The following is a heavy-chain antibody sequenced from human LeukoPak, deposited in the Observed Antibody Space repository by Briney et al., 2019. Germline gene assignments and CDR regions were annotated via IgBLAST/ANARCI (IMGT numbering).Heavy chain of an antibody. V-gene: IGHV3-23*01. J-gene: IGHJ6*03. Sequence: PGGSLRLSCAASGFTFSSYAMSWVRQAPGKGLEWVSAISGSGGSTYYADSVKGRFTISRDNSKNTLYLQMNSLRAEDTAVYYCAREGIAAADYDYYYYMDVWGKGTTVTVSS. D-gene: IGHD6-13*01. CDR1: GFTFSSYA. CDR3: AREGIAAADYDYYYYMDV. CDR2: ISGSGGST.